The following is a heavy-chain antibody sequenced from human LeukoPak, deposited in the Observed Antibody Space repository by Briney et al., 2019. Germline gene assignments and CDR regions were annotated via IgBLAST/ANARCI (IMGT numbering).Heavy chain of an antibody. J-gene: IGHJ4*02. CDR3: ASRYYDYLWGSYREDY. V-gene: IGHV4-39*01. CDR2: IYDSGTT. Sequence: SETLSLTCTVSGGSISSNNYYWGLIRQPPGMGLEWIGSIYDSGTTYYNPSLKSRVTISVDTSKNQFSLKLSSVTAADTAVYYCASRYYDYLWGSYREDYWGQGTLVTVSS. CDR1: GGSISSNNYY. D-gene: IGHD3-16*02.